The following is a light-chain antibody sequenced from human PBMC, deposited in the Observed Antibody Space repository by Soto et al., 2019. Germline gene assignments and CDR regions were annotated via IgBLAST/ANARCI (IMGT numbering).Light chain of an antibody. CDR2: GSS. CDR3: QQYNDWLRT. CDR1: QLFSSN. V-gene: IGKV3-15*01. Sequence: EIVMTQSPATLSVSPGESFTLSCRASQLFSSNLAWYQRRPGQAPRLLIYGSSTRATGVPPRFSGSASGTEFTLTISSLQSEDFGVYYCQQYNDWLRTFGQGTRLEIK. J-gene: IGKJ5*01.